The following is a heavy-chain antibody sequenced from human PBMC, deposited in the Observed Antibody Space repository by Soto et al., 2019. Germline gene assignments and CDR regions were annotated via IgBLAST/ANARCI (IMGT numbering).Heavy chain of an antibody. V-gene: IGHV3-15*01. CDR1: GFTFNNAW. CDR3: TTEGLGDPAYGLDV. Sequence: GGSLRLSCAASGFTFNNAWLSWVRQAPGKGLEWVGRIKSETDGGTTDYAAPVKGTFTISRDDSKNTLYLQLNSLKTEDTAVYFCTTEGLGDPAYGLDVWGQGTTVTVSS. J-gene: IGHJ6*02. D-gene: IGHD1-26*01. CDR2: IKSETDGGTT.